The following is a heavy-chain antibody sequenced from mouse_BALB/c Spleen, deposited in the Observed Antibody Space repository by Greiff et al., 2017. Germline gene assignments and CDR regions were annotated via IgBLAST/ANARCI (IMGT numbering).Heavy chain of an antibody. CDR3: ARKGGNDGYSDAMDY. V-gene: IGHV1S81*02. D-gene: IGHD2-3*01. CDR2: INPSNGRT. CDR1: GYTFTSYW. J-gene: IGHJ4*01. Sequence: QVQLQQPGAELVKPGASVKLSCKASGYTFTSYWMHWVKQRPGQGLEWIGEINPSNGRTNYNEKFKSKATLTVDKSSSTAYMQLSSLTSEDSAVYYCARKGGNDGYSDAMDYWGQGTSVTVSS.